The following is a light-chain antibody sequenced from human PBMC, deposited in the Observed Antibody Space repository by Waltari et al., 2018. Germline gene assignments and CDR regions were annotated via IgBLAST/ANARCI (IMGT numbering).Light chain of an antibody. CDR2: EVT. CDR1: SRDVGDY. CDR3: SSYAGSNNLV. J-gene: IGLJ2*01. V-gene: IGLV2-8*01. Sequence: QSALTQPPSASASPGQSVTISCTGTSRDVGDYVSWYQQHPGKAPKLMISEVTKRPSGVPDRFSGSKSGNTASLTVSGLQAEDEADYYCSSYAGSNNLVFGGGTKLTVL.